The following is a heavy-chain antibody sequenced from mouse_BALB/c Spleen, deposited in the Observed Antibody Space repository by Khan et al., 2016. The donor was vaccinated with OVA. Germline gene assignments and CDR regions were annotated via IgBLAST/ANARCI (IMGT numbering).Heavy chain of an antibody. CDR1: GYTFINYW. CDR2: INPSTGYT. V-gene: IGHV1-7*01. J-gene: IGHJ2*01. Sequence: QVQLQQSGAELAKPGASVKMSCKASGYTFINYWILWVKQRPGQGLEWIGYINPSTGYTEYNQNFKDKATLTADKSSSTAYMQLSSLTSEDSTVYYGARRGLQLDFGYWDRGTTLTGSS. CDR3: ARRGLQLDFGY.